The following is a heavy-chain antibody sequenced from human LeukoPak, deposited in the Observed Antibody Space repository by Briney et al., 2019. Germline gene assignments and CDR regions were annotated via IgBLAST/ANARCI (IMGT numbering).Heavy chain of an antibody. CDR3: AREGLNAGAANYDILTGYWSGGDY. V-gene: IGHV4-38-2*02. CDR2: NYHSGST. J-gene: IGHJ4*02. CDR1: GYSISSGYY. Sequence: KPSETLSLTCTVSGYSISSGYYWGWIRQPPGKGLEWIGSNYHSGSTYYNPSLKSRVTISVDTSKNQFSLKLSSVTAADTAVYYCAREGLNAGAANYDILTGYWSGGDYWGQGTLVTVSS. D-gene: IGHD3-9*01.